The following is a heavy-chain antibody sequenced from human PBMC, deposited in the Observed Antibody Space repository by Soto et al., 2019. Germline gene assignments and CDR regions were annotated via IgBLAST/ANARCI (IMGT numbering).Heavy chain of an antibody. D-gene: IGHD2-2*01. J-gene: IGHJ5*02. Sequence: QVQLVQSGAEVKKPGASVKVSCKASGYTFMNYAMHWVRQAPGQGLEWMGWIHAGDGKTKYGQKLQGRVTITRHTSASTAHMELSSPRSEGTGVYYCARVPRYSSEMVEVPAVMYEERFDPLVQGTLVSVSS. CDR1: GYTFMNYA. CDR2: IHAGDGKT. V-gene: IGHV1-3*01. CDR3: ARVPRYSSEMVEVPAVMYEERFDP.